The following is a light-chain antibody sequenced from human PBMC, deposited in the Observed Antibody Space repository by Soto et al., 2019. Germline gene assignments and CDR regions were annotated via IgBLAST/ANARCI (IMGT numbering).Light chain of an antibody. CDR3: QQYISWPRT. CDR1: QSINSN. V-gene: IGKV3-15*01. CDR2: GAS. Sequence: EIVMTQSPATLSVSPGERATLSCRASQSINSNLAWYQQKPGQAPRLLMSGASTRATGIPARFSGSGSGTEFTLTISGLQSEDFAVYYCQQYISWPRTFGPGTKVDI. J-gene: IGKJ3*01.